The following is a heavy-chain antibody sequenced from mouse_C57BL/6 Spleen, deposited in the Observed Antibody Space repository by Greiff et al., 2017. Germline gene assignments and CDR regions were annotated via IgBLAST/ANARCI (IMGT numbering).Heavy chain of an antibody. J-gene: IGHJ4*01. Sequence: QVQLQQPGAELVMPGASVKLSCKASGYTFTSYWMHWVKQRPGQGLEWIGEIDPSDSYTNYNQKFKGKSTLTVDKSSSTAYMQLSSLTSEDSAVYYCARGGGMDDWGQGTSVTVSS. V-gene: IGHV1-69*01. CDR3: ARGGGMDD. CDR1: GYTFTSYW. CDR2: IDPSDSYT.